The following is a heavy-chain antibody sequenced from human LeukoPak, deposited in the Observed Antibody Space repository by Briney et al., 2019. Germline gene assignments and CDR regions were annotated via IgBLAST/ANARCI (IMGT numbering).Heavy chain of an antibody. D-gene: IGHD2-21*01. CDR1: GFSFSSYW. V-gene: IGHV3-7*01. J-gene: IGHJ4*02. CDR3: VRDLGDDSIGRDYAGNDF. Sequence: PGGSLRLSCAGSGFSFSSYWMGWVRQTPGKGLEYVANIIQDGGETHYVDSVKGRFTISRGNAKKQLYLQMNRLRGEDTAVYYCVRDLGDDSIGRDYAGNDFWGQGTLVIVSS. CDR2: IIQDGGET.